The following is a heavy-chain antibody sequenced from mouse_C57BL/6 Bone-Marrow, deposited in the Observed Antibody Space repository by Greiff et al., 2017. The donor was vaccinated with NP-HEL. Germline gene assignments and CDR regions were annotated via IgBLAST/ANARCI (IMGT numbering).Heavy chain of an antibody. D-gene: IGHD1-1*01. CDR1: GYTFTSYW. V-gene: IGHV1-55*01. CDR2: IYPGSGSS. J-gene: IGHJ4*01. CDR3: ARDYGSCYAMDD. Sequence: QVQLQQPGAELVKPGASVKMSCKASGYTFTSYWITWVKQRPGQGLEWIGDIYPGSGSSNYNEKFKSKATLTVDKSSSTAYMQLSSLTSEDSAVYYCARDYGSCYAMDDWGQGTSVTVSS.